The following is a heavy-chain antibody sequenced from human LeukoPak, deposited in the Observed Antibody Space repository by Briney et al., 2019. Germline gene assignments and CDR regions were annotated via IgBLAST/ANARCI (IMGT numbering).Heavy chain of an antibody. CDR1: GGTFSSYA. Sequence: GASVKVSCKASGGTFSSYAISWVRQAPGQGLEWMGGIIPIFGTANYAQKFQGRATITTDESTSTAYMELSSLRSEDTAVYYCAREATGTTVDYWGQGTLVTVSS. V-gene: IGHV1-69*05. CDR2: IIPIFGTA. J-gene: IGHJ4*02. D-gene: IGHD1-1*01. CDR3: AREATGTTVDY.